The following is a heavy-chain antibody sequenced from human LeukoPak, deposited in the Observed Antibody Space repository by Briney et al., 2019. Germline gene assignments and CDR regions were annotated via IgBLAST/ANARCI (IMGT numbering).Heavy chain of an antibody. Sequence: GGSLRLSCAASGFTFSSYAMSWVRQAPGKGLEWVGFIRSKAYGGTTEYAASVKGRFTISRDDSKSIAYLQMNSLKTEDTAVYYCTRDRVTNYYYYGMDVWGQGTTVTVSS. D-gene: IGHD2-21*02. V-gene: IGHV3-49*04. CDR3: TRDRVTNYYYYGMDV. CDR2: IRSKAYGGTT. CDR1: GFTFSSYA. J-gene: IGHJ6*02.